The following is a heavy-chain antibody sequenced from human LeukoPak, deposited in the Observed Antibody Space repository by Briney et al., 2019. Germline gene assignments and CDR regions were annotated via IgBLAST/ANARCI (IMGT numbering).Heavy chain of an antibody. CDR1: GFTFSSYW. V-gene: IGHV3-7*01. Sequence: GGSLRLSCAASGFTFSSYWMSWVRQAPGKGLEWVANIKQDGSETNFVDSVKGRFTISRDNAKNSLFLQMNSLRAEDTAVYYCATEVGTPAIRSAFDMWGQGTMVTVSS. D-gene: IGHD2-2*01. CDR3: ATEVGTPAIRSAFDM. J-gene: IGHJ3*02. CDR2: IKQDGSET.